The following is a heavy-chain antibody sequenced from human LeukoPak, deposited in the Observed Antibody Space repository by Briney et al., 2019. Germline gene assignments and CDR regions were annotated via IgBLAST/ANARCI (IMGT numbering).Heavy chain of an antibody. Sequence: SETLSLTCAVYGGSFSAFHWIWIRQPPGKGLEWIGEINHSGTTSHNPSLKSRVTISVDTSKNQFSLRLSSVTAADTAVYYCSTGMLRGLAPVFLDYWGQGTLVTVSS. J-gene: IGHJ4*02. CDR2: INHSGTT. CDR3: STGMLRGLAPVFLDY. D-gene: IGHD3-10*01. CDR1: GGSFSAFH. V-gene: IGHV4-34*01.